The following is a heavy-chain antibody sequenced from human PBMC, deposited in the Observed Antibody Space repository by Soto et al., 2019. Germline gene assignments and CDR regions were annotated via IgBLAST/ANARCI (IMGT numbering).Heavy chain of an antibody. CDR2: IKSRKDGGTT. Sequence: EAQLVESGGGLVKPGGSLRLSCAASGFTFNYAWMTWVRQAPGKGVEWVGRIKSRKDGGTTDYSAHVKSRFTISRDDSENTLYLERNSLKTAQTGVYYCTTGRSYSFGELNSGGHGTMVTVSS. V-gene: IGHV3-15*01. J-gene: IGHJ3*01. CDR3: TTGRSYSFGELNS. D-gene: IGHD2-21*01. CDR1: GFTFNYAW.